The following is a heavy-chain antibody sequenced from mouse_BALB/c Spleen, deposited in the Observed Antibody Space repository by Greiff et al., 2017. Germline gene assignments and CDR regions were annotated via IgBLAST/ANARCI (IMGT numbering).Heavy chain of an antibody. J-gene: IGHJ3*01. D-gene: IGHD1-2*01. CDR2: INPYNDGT. V-gene: IGHV1-14*01. CDR1: GYTFTSYV. Sequence: VQLQQSGPELVKPGASVKMSCKASGYTFTSYVMHWVKQKPGQGLEWIGYINPYNDGTKYNEKFKGKATLTSDKSSSTAYMELSSLTSEDSAVYCCARFITAATAWFAYWGQGTLVTVSA. CDR3: ARFITAATAWFAY.